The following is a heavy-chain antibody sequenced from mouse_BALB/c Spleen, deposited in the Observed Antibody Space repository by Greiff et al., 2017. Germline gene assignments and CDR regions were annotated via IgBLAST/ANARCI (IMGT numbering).Heavy chain of an antibody. CDR3: APITTVRFAY. J-gene: IGHJ3*01. CDR1: GYTFTSYT. D-gene: IGHD1-1*01. V-gene: IGHV1-4*02. CDR2: INPSSGYT. Sequence: VQLQQSAAELARPGASVKMSCKASGYTFTSYTMHWVKQRPGQGLEWIGYINPSSGYTEYNQKFKDKTTLTADKSSSTAYMQLSSLTSEDSAVYYCAPITTVRFAYWGQGTLVTVSA.